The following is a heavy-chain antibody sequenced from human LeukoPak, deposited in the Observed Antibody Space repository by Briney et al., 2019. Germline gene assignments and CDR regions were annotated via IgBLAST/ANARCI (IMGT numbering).Heavy chain of an antibody. CDR3: AKGAYDSRGYYYGLN. Sequence: GGSLRLSCAAYGFTFSSYAMSWVRQAPGKGLEWVSAISGGGGNTYYTDSVKGRFTISRDNSKNTLYLQMNSLRAEDTAVYYCAKGAYDSRGYYYGLNWGQGTLVTVSS. CDR2: ISGGGGNT. V-gene: IGHV3-23*01. CDR1: GFTFSSYA. J-gene: IGHJ4*02. D-gene: IGHD3-22*01.